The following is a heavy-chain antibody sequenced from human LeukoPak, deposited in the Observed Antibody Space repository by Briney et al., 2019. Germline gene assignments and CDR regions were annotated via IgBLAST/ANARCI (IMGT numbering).Heavy chain of an antibody. CDR2: IIPIFGTA. D-gene: IGHD4-11*01. Sequence: ASVKVSCKASGGTFSSYAISWVRQAPGQGLEWMGGIIPIFGTANYAQKFQGRVTITADESTSTAYMELSSLRSEDTAVYYCASAYSNYPYYFDYWGQGTLVTVSS. J-gene: IGHJ4*02. CDR1: GGTFSSYA. V-gene: IGHV1-69*13. CDR3: ASAYSNYPYYFDY.